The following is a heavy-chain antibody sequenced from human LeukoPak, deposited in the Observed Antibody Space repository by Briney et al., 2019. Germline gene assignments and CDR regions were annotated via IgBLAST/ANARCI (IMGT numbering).Heavy chain of an antibody. Sequence: GGSLRLSCAASGFTVSSNYMSWGRQAPGRGLEWVSVIYSGGSTYYADSVKSRFTISRDNSTNRWFLQMNSLRAEDTAVYYCARLAGSSGLAGGFDIWGQGTMVTVSS. D-gene: IGHD3-22*01. CDR1: GFTVSSNY. J-gene: IGHJ3*02. CDR2: IYSGGST. V-gene: IGHV3-53*01. CDR3: ARLAGSSGLAGGFDI.